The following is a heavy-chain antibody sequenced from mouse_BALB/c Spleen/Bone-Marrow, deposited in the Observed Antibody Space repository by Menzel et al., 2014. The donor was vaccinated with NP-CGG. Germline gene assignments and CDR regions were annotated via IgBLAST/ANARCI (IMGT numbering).Heavy chain of an antibody. J-gene: IGHJ4*01. V-gene: IGHV2-3*01. CDR2: IWGDGST. CDR3: AKWDCYGYNYAMDY. D-gene: IGHD1-2*01. CDR1: GFSLTNYG. Sequence: QVHLQQSGPGLVAPSQSLSITCTVSGFSLTNYGVSWVRQPPGKGLGWLGVIWGDGSTNYHSALISRLSISKDTSKSQVFLKLNILQTDDTATYYCAKWDCYGYNYAMDYWGQGTSVTVSS.